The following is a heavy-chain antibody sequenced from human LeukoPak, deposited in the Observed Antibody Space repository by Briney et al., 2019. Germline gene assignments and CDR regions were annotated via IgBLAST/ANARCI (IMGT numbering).Heavy chain of an antibody. CDR3: ARHGGEAAGMGYFDY. J-gene: IGHJ4*02. CDR1: GGSISSGSYY. CDR2: INHSGST. V-gene: IGHV4-39*01. Sequence: PSETLSLTFTVSGGSISSGSYYWSWIRQPPGKGLEWIGEINHSGSTNYNPSLKSRVTISVDTSKNQFSLKLSSVAAADTAVYYCARHGGEAAGMGYFDYWGQGTLVTVSS. D-gene: IGHD6-13*01.